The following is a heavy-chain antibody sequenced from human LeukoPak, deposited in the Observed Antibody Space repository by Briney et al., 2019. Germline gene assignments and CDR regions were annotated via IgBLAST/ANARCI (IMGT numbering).Heavy chain of an antibody. D-gene: IGHD2-2*01. Sequence: PGGSLRLSCAASGFTFSSYGMHWVRQAPGKGLEWVAVIWYDGSNKYYADSVKGRFTISGDNSKNTLYLQMNSLRAEDTAVYYCARDPRIYCSSTSCYAGILDYWGQGTLVTVSS. V-gene: IGHV3-33*01. J-gene: IGHJ4*02. CDR2: IWYDGSNK. CDR1: GFTFSSYG. CDR3: ARDPRIYCSSTSCYAGILDY.